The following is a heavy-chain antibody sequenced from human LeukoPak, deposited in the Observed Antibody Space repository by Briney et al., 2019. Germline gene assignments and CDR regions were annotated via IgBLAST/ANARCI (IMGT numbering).Heavy chain of an antibody. D-gene: IGHD3-10*01. CDR3: TRAAMVRGARSWFDP. J-gene: IGHJ5*02. V-gene: IGHV3-49*03. Sequence: GGSLRLSCTASGFTFGDYAMIWFRRAPGKGLEWVGFIRSKAYGGTTEYAASVKGRFTISRDDSKSIAYLQMNSLKTEDTAVYYCTRAAMVRGARSWFDPWGQGTLVTVSS. CDR2: IRSKAYGGTT. CDR1: GFTFGDYA.